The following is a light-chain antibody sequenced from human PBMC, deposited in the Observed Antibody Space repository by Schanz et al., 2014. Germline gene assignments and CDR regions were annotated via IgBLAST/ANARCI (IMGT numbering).Light chain of an antibody. CDR2: SAS. J-gene: IGKJ1*01. Sequence: GDRVTITCRASQDIRNELGWYQQKPGKAPKLLIYSASSLQSGVPSRFSGTGYGTGFTLTIASLQPEDFATYYCLQDFNYPRTFGQGTKVQI. V-gene: IGKV1-6*01. CDR3: LQDFNYPRT. CDR1: QDIRNE.